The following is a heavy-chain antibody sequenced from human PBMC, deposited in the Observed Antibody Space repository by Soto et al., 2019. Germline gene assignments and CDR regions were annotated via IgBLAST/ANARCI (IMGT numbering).Heavy chain of an antibody. CDR2: IFASGST. D-gene: IGHD6-13*01. V-gene: IGHV4-4*07. J-gene: IGHJ5*02. CDR1: GDSISGSY. Sequence: PSETLSLTCTVSGDSISGSYWSWFRQPAGKGLEWIGRIFASGSTNYNPSLKSRVTMSVDTSKNQFALSLSSVTAADTAVYYCAKDSSSWYIYFDPWGQGTLVTVSS. CDR3: AKDSSSWYIYFDP.